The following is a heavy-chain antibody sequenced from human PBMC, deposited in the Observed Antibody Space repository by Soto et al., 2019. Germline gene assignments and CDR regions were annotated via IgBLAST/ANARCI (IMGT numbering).Heavy chain of an antibody. J-gene: IGHJ4*02. CDR3: ARVSVVVPAAIVSSGWYDYFDY. V-gene: IGHV4-4*02. CDR2: IFYNGTT. Sequence: SETLSLTCAVSGVSLTSGNWWTWVRQSPQRGLEYIGYIFYNGTTNYYPSLKSRVTISVDTSKNQFSLKLSSVTAADTAVYYCARVSVVVPAAIVSSGWYDYFDYWGQGTLVTVSS. CDR1: GVSLTSGNW. D-gene: IGHD2-2*01.